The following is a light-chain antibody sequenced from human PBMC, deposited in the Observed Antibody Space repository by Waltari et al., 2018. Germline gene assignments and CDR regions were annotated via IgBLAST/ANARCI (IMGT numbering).Light chain of an antibody. J-gene: IGLJ3*02. V-gene: IGLV1-40*01. CDR2: GFS. Sequence: QSVLTQPPSVSGAPGQRVTISCTGSGSTIVAGSDVLWYHQLPRAAPKLLIDGFSSLPFGVVGAFVGVTSGPSASLSICWLRAGDEGDYYCQSYGTSLSVVFGGGTKLTVL. CDR1: GSTIVAGSD. CDR3: QSYGTSLSVV.